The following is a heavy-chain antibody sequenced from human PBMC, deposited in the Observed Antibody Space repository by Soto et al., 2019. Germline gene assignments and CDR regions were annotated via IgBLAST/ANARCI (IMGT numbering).Heavy chain of an antibody. Sequence: QVQLVESGGGLVKPGGSLRLSCAAAGFTFSPYYMSWIRQAPGKGLEWVSYISSSSSYTNYADSVKGRFTISRDNAKNSLYLQMNSLRAEDTAVYYCARGRIAVAGIGYWGQGTLVTVSS. D-gene: IGHD6-19*01. CDR1: GFTFSPYY. CDR3: ARGRIAVAGIGY. V-gene: IGHV3-11*05. J-gene: IGHJ4*02. CDR2: ISSSSSYT.